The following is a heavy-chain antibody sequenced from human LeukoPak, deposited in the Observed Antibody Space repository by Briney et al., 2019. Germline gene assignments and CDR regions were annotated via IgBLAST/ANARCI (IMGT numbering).Heavy chain of an antibody. D-gene: IGHD6-13*01. V-gene: IGHV1-2*02. Sequence: GASVKVSCKASGYTFTSYYMHWVRQAPGQGLEWVGWNSPDGGVANYAQRFQGRVTMTRDTSISTAYMDLSSLRSDDTAVYYCATSTKYTISWGAFDIWGQGTLVTVSS. CDR3: ATSTKYTISWGAFDI. J-gene: IGHJ3*02. CDR2: NSPDGGVA. CDR1: GYTFTSYY.